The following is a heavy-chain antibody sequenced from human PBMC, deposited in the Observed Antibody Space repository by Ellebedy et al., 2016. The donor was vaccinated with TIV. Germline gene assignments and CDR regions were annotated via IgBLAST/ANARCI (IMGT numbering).Heavy chain of an antibody. V-gene: IGHV4-34*01. CDR3: ARGRRYYDSSGYYLDY. CDR1: GGSFSGYY. Sequence: SETLSLXCAVYGGSFSGYYWSWIRQPPGKGLEWIGEINHSGSTNYNPSLKSRVTASVDTSKNQFSLRLNSVTAADMAVYYCARGRRYYDSSGYYLDYWGQGTKVTVSS. D-gene: IGHD3-22*01. CDR2: INHSGST. J-gene: IGHJ4*02.